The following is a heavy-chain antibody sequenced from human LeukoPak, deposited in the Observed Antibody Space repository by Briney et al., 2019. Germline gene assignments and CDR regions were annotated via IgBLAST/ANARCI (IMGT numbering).Heavy chain of an antibody. V-gene: IGHV3-7*01. D-gene: IGHD6-19*01. Sequence: GRSLRLSCAASGFTFSSYWMGWVRQAPGKGLEWVASIKQDGAEKHYVDSVKGRFTISRDNAENSLYLQMNSLRVEDTAVYYCASGSSGRYFLYFEYWGQGALLTVSS. CDR3: ASGSSGRYFLYFEY. J-gene: IGHJ4*02. CDR2: IKQDGAEK. CDR1: GFTFSSYW.